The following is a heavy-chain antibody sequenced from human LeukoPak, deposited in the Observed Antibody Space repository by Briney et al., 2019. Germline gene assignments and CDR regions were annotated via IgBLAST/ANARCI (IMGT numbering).Heavy chain of an antibody. V-gene: IGHV1-69*13. J-gene: IGHJ5*02. CDR2: IIPIFGTA. Sequence: SVKVSCTASGGTFSSYAISWVRQAPGQGLEWMGGIIPIFGTANYAQKFQGRVTITADESTSTAYMELSSLRSEDTAVYYCARGGYSYGNWFDPWGQGTLVTVSS. D-gene: IGHD5-18*01. CDR1: GGTFSSYA. CDR3: ARGGYSYGNWFDP.